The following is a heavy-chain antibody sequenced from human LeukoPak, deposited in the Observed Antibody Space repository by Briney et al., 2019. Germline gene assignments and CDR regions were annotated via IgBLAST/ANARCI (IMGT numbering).Heavy chain of an antibody. V-gene: IGHV4-59*01. CDR1: GGSISSYY. CDR3: ARGGITIFGVVNHDY. Sequence: PSETLSLTCTVSGGSISSYYWSWIRQPPGKGLAWIGYIYYSGSTNYNPSLKRRVTISVDTSKNQLSLKLSSVTAADTAVYYCARGGITIFGVVNHDYWGQGTLVTVSS. CDR2: IYYSGST. J-gene: IGHJ4*02. D-gene: IGHD3-3*01.